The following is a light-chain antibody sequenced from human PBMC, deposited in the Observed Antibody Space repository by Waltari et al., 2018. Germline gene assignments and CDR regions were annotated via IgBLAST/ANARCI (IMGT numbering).Light chain of an antibody. CDR3: QQSYTVAFT. CDR1: ESITNS. J-gene: IGKJ2*01. Sequence: DIQLTQSPSSLSASVGTGVSITCRASESITNSLNCYQQKPGKAPKLLIHTASSLQSGVPSRFSGRGSGTECTLTISGLQPGDVATYYCQQSYTVAFTFGPGTKLEI. V-gene: IGKV1-39*01. CDR2: TAS.